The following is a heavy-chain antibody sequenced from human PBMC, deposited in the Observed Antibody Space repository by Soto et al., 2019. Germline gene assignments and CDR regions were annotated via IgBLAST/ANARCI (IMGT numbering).Heavy chain of an antibody. CDR1: GYTFTGYY. V-gene: IGHV1-2*04. CDR3: ARAHDYDFWSGLYYYGMDV. D-gene: IGHD3-3*01. CDR2: INPNSGGT. Sequence: ASVKVSCKASGYTFTGYYMHWVRQAPGQGLEWMGWINPNSGGTNYAQKFQGWVTMTRDTSISTAYMELSRLRSDDTAVYYCARAHDYDFWSGLYYYGMDVWGQGTTVTVSS. J-gene: IGHJ6*02.